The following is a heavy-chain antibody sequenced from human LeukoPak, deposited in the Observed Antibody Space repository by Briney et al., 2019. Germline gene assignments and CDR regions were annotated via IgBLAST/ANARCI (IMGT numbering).Heavy chain of an antibody. D-gene: IGHD3-22*01. CDR2: ISAYNGNT. J-gene: IGHJ5*02. CDR1: GYTFTSYG. CDR3: ARDLGTDVLDYYDSSGYFPNWFHP. Sequence: ASVKVSCKASGYTFTSYGISWVRQAPGQGLEWMGWISAYNGNTIYAQKLQGRVTMTTDTSTSTAYMELRSLRSDDTAVYYCARDLGTDVLDYYDSSGYFPNWFHPWGQGTLVTVSS. V-gene: IGHV1-18*01.